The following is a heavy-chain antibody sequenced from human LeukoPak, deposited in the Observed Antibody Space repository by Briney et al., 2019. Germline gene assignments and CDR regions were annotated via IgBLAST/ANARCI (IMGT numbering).Heavy chain of an antibody. D-gene: IGHD4-23*01. Sequence: PSETLSLTCTVSGGSITSYYWSWIRQPPGKGLEWIGYIYYSGSTNYNPSLKSRVTISVDTSKNQFSLKLSSVTAADTAVYYCVRHSHHGGNFPDGFDIWGQGTMVTVSS. J-gene: IGHJ3*02. V-gene: IGHV4-59*08. CDR3: VRHSHHGGNFPDGFDI. CDR1: GGSITSYY. CDR2: IYYSGST.